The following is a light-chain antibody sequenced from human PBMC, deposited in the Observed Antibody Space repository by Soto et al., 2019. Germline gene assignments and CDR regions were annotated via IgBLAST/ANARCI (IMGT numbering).Light chain of an antibody. J-gene: IGLJ1*01. Sequence: QSALTQPASVSGSPGQSITPSCTGTSSDVGGYNYVSWYQQHPGKAPKLMIYDVSNRPSGVSNRFSGSKSGNTASLTISGLQAEDEADYYCSSYTSSSTPYVFGTGTKVIVL. CDR3: SSYTSSSTPYV. CDR1: SSDVGGYNY. CDR2: DVS. V-gene: IGLV2-14*01.